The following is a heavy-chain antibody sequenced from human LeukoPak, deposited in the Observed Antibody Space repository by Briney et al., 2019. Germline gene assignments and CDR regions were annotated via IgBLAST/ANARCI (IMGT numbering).Heavy chain of an antibody. V-gene: IGHV4-39*01. CDR1: GGSITNTNYY. D-gene: IGHD4-23*01. CDR2: ILYTGSA. Sequence: SETLSLTCTVSGGSITNTNYYWGWLRQPPGRGLEWIGSILYTGSAYYNSSLKSRATISVDTSKNQFSLTLISVTAADTALYFCARPRRTAVVTSDYDFWGQGTLVTVSS. CDR3: ARPRRTAVVTSDYDF. J-gene: IGHJ4*02.